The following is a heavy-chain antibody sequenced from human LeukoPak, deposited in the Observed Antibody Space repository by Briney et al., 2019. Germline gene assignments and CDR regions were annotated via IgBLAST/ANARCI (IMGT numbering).Heavy chain of an antibody. CDR2: INHSGST. Sequence: SETLSLTCAVYGGSFSGYYWSWIRQPPGKGLEWIGEINHSGSTYYNPSLKSRVTISVDTSKNQFSLKLSSVTAADTAVYYCARDHGYYYGSGSYYPQPFDYWGQGTLVTVSS. V-gene: IGHV4-34*01. D-gene: IGHD3-10*01. J-gene: IGHJ4*02. CDR1: GGSFSGYY. CDR3: ARDHGYYYGSGSYYPQPFDY.